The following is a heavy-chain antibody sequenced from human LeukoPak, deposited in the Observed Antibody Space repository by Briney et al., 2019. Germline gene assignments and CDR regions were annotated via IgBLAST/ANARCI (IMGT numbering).Heavy chain of an antibody. Sequence: GASVKVSCKGSGYTFTSDYMHWVRQAPGQGLEWMGIINPSGGSTSYAQKFQGRVTMTRDTSTSTVYMELSSLRSEDTAVYYCAREFEAARTLDFWGQGTLVTVSS. CDR1: GYTFTSDY. CDR3: AREFEAARTLDF. D-gene: IGHD6-6*01. J-gene: IGHJ4*02. CDR2: INPSGGST. V-gene: IGHV1-46*01.